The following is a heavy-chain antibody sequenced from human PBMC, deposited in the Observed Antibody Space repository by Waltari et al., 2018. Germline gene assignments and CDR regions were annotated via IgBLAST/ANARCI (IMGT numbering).Heavy chain of an antibody. Sequence: EVQLVESGGGLVRPGGSLSISCAASAFAFSSYTMNWVRQAPGKGVEWVSSISSTGNYKYYADSVKGRFTISRDNAKNSLFLQMTSLRAEDTAVYYCASWGVLGNIFDYWGQGTLVTVSS. V-gene: IGHV3-21*01. CDR1: AFAFSSYT. J-gene: IGHJ4*02. CDR2: ISSTGNYK. CDR3: ASWGVLGNIFDY. D-gene: IGHD2-8*02.